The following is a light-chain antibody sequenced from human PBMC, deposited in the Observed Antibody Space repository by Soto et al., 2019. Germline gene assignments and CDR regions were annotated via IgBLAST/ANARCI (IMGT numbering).Light chain of an antibody. CDR1: SSNIGAGYD. V-gene: IGLV1-40*01. CDR3: QSYDTSLSGYV. CDR2: GNN. J-gene: IGLJ1*01. Sequence: QAVVTQPPSVSGAPGQRVTISCTGSSSNIGAGYDVQWYQQLPGTAPKLLIYGNNNRPSGVPDRFSGSKSGTSASLAITGLQAEDEADYYCQSYDTSLSGYVFGTGTKVTVL.